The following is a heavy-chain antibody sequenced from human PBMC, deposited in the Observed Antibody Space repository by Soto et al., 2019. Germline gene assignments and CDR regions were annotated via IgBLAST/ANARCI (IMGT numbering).Heavy chain of an antibody. J-gene: IGHJ4*02. CDR3: AKDRIQYYDILTGYYPGD. CDR1: GFTFSSYA. V-gene: IGHV3-23*01. CDR2: ISGSGGST. Sequence: GGSLRLSCAASGFTFSSYAMSWVRQAPGKGLEWVSAISGSGGSTYYADSVKGRFTISRDNSKNTLYLQMNSLRAEDTAVYYCAKDRIQYYDILTGYYPGDWGQGTLVTVSS. D-gene: IGHD3-9*01.